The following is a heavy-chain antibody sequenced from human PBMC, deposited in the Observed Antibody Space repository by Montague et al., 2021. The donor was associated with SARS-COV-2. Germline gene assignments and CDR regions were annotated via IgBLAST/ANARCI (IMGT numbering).Heavy chain of an antibody. CDR2: IYYTVNT. J-gene: IGHJ6*02. D-gene: IGHD3-10*01. Sequence: SETLSLTCTVSGGSISSTAYYWGWIRQPPGKGLEWIGSIYYTVNTYYNPSLKSRVTISVDESKNQFSLTLSSVSAADTAVYYCAIQTTLLRGGAPPGVWGQGTTVTVSS. CDR1: GGSISSTAYY. V-gene: IGHV4-39*01. CDR3: AIQTTLLRGGAPPGV.